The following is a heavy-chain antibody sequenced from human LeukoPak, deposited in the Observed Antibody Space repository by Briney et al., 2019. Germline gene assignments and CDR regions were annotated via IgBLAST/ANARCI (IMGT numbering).Heavy chain of an antibody. CDR1: GGSISSSCYY. J-gene: IGHJ5*02. CDR2: IFYSGTT. D-gene: IGHD6-19*01. CDR3: AREGAVANLRFDP. V-gene: IGHV4-39*07. Sequence: PSETLSLTCTVSGGSISSSCYYWGWIRQPPGKGLEWIGSIFYSGTTYYNPSLKSRVTISVDTSKRQFSLELSSVTAADTAVYYCAREGAVANLRFDPWGQGTLVTVSS.